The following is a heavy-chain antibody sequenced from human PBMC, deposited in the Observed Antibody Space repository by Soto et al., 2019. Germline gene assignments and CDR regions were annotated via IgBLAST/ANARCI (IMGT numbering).Heavy chain of an antibody. D-gene: IGHD5-18*01. J-gene: IGHJ4*02. CDR1: GFTFNNYD. CDR3: AKDIVKYTYGACDY. V-gene: IGHV3-30*02. Sequence: PGGSLRLSCAASGFTFNNYDMHWVRQAPGKGLEWVAVIWYDGTDKYYADSVKGRFTISRDNSKNTLYLQMNSLRTEDTAVYYCAKDIVKYTYGACDYWGQGVLVTVSS. CDR2: IWYDGTDK.